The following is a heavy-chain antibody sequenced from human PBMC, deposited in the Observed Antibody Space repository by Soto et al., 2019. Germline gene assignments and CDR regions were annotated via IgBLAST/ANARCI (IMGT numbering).Heavy chain of an antibody. V-gene: IGHV4-30-4*01. CDR1: SGSVSSDDYY. Sequence: QVQLQESGPGLVKPSQTLSLTCTVSSGSVSSDDYYWNWIRQPPGKVLEWIGYIFYSGNTYYNPSLKRPVTMSVDTSKNQFSLRLNSVTAADTAVYYCARVDSYDYYFDSWGQGTLVTVSP. D-gene: IGHD3-16*01. J-gene: IGHJ4*02. CDR3: ARVDSYDYYFDS. CDR2: IFYSGNT.